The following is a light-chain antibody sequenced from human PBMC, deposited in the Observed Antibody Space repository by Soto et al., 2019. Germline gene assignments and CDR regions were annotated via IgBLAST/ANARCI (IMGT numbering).Light chain of an antibody. CDR2: GAS. J-gene: IGKJ1*01. Sequence: EIVLTQSPATLSLSRGEGATISCRASQSVSSCYLAWYQQKPGQAPRLLIYGASSRATGIPDRFSGSGSGTDFTLTISRLEPEDFAVYYCQQHGSSPQTFGQGTKVDIK. V-gene: IGKV3-20*01. CDR3: QQHGSSPQT. CDR1: QSVSSCY.